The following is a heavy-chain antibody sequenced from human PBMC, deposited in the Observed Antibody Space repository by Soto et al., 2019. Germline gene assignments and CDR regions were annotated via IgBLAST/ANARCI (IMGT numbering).Heavy chain of an antibody. V-gene: IGHV4-39*01. CDR3: ARSRGTWLFDY. Sequence: QLQESGPGLVKPSETLSLTCIVSGGSIKSDRYYWGWIRQSPGKGLDWIGSMRSSGTTHHNPSLKSRVTISVDASKNQFSLRLSSVTAADTAVYYCARSRGTWLFDYWGQGALVIVSS. CDR1: GGSIKSDRYY. CDR2: MRSSGTT. D-gene: IGHD6-13*01. J-gene: IGHJ4*02.